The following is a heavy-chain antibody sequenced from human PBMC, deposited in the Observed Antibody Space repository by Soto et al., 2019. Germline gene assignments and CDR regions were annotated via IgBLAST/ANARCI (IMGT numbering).Heavy chain of an antibody. CDR2: INHSGST. CDR1: GGSFSGYY. Sequence: SETLSLTCAVYGGSFSGYYWSWIRQPPGKGLEWIGEINHSGSTNYNPSLKSRVTISVDKSKIQFSLKLSSVTAADTAVYYCAREGELGLGGWFDPWGQGTLVTVSS. CDR3: AREGELGLGGWFDP. D-gene: IGHD1-26*01. J-gene: IGHJ5*02. V-gene: IGHV4-34*01.